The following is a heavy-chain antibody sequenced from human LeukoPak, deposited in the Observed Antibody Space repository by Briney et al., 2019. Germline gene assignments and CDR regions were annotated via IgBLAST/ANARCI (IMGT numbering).Heavy chain of an antibody. J-gene: IGHJ6*03. CDR2: INPSGVST. CDR1: GYTFTSYY. D-gene: IGHD3-10*01. CDR3: ARDSRKLVWFGELKRSDYYYYYMDV. V-gene: IGHV1-46*01. Sequence: ASVKVSCKASGYTFTSYYMHWVRQAPGQGLEWMGIINPSGVSTSYAQKFQGRVTMTRDTSTSTVYMELSSLRSEDTAVYFCARDSRKLVWFGELKRSDYYYYYMDVWGKGTTVTISS.